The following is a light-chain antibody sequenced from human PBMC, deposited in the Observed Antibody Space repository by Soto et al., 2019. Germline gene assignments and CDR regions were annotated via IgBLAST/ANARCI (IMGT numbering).Light chain of an antibody. CDR1: QTIRDNY. Sequence: VVLTQSPATLSVSPGERVTLSCRASQTIRDNYLAWYQQKPGQAPRLLIYGASGRATGIPDRFSGSGSGTEFTLTISSLQSGDLAVYFCQQYNIWPLWTFGQGTKVEIK. J-gene: IGKJ1*01. CDR3: QQYNIWPLWT. V-gene: IGKV3D-15*01. CDR2: GAS.